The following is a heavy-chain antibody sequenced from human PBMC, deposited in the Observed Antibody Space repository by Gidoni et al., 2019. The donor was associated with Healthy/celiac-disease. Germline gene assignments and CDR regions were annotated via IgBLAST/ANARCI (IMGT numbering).Heavy chain of an antibody. J-gene: IGHJ4*02. V-gene: IGHV3-33*01. D-gene: IGHD4-17*01. CDR3: ARALRQVDY. Sequence: QVQLVESGGGVVQPGRSLGLSCPASGFTFSSYGMHWVRQAPGKGLEWVAVIWYDGSNKYYADSVKGRFTISRDNSKNTLYLQMNSLRAEDTAVYYCARALRQVDYWGQGTLVTVSS. CDR2: IWYDGSNK. CDR1: GFTFSSYG.